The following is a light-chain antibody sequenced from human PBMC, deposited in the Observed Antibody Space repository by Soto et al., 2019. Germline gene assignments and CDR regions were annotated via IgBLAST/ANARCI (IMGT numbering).Light chain of an antibody. Sequence: DIQMTQSPSTLSAPAGDRVTIICRASQSISSWLAWYQQKPGKAPKLLIYDASNLESGVPSRFSGSGSGTEFTLTISNLQPDDIATYYCQQYENYWTFGQGTEVDIK. CDR2: DAS. CDR3: QQYENYWT. J-gene: IGKJ1*01. V-gene: IGKV1-5*02. CDR1: QSISSW.